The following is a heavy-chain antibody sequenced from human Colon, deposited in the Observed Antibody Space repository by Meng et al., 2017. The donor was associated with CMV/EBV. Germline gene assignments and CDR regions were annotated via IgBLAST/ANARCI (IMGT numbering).Heavy chain of an antibody. CDR3: ARGGRKSSGGDCYCLF. V-gene: IGHV3-30*02. CDR2: IRYDGANK. D-gene: IGHD2-21*01. CDR1: GFTFSSYG. J-gene: IGHJ4*02. Sequence: GESLKISCAASGFTFSSYGMHWVRQAPGKGLEWLAFIRYDGANKYYADSVKGRYTISRDNSKSTLYLQINSLRAEDTAVYYCARGGRKSSGGDCYCLFWGQGTLVTVSS.